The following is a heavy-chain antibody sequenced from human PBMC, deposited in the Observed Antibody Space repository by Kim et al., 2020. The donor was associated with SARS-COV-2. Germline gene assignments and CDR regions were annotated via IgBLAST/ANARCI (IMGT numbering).Heavy chain of an antibody. V-gene: IGHV3-23*01. CDR2: ISGSGGST. J-gene: IGHJ4*02. D-gene: IGHD3-3*01. CDR1: GFTFSSYA. CDR3: AKLSDNYDFWSGYYSAGRYFDY. Sequence: GGSLRLSCAASGFTFSSYAMSWVRQAPGKGLEWVSAISGSGGSTYYADSVKGRFTISRDNSKNTLYLQMNSLRAEDTAVYYCAKLSDNYDFWSGYYSAGRYFDYWGQGTLVTVSS.